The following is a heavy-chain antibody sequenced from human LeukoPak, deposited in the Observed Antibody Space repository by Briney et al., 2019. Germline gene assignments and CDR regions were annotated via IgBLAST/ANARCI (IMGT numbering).Heavy chain of an antibody. CDR2: ISPYNANT. CDR3: ARRITLVRGVIEGGHFDY. V-gene: IGHV1-18*01. J-gene: IGHJ4*02. CDR1: GYTFTSYD. Sequence: ASVKVSCKASGYTFTSYDVIWVRQAPGQGLEWMGWISPYNANTNYAQRLQGRVTTTTDTSTNTAYMELRSLRSDDTAVYYCARRITLVRGVIEGGHFDYWGQGTLVTVSS. D-gene: IGHD3-10*01.